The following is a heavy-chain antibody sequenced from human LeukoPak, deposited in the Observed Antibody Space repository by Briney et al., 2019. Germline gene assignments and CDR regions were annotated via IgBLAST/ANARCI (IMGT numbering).Heavy chain of an antibody. Sequence: SETLSLTCTVSGGSISSYYWSWIRQPAGKGLEWIGRIYTSGSTNYNPSLKSRVTISVDKSKNQFSLKLSSVTAADTAVYYCATSSSWYRDVWGKGTTVTVSS. V-gene: IGHV4-4*07. D-gene: IGHD6-13*01. J-gene: IGHJ6*04. CDR1: GGSISSYY. CDR2: IYTSGST. CDR3: ATSSSWYRDV.